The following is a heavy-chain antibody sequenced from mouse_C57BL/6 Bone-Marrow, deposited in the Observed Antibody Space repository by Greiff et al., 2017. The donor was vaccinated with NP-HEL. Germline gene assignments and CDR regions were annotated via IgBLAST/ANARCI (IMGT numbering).Heavy chain of an antibody. CDR2: IHPDSGST. J-gene: IGHJ4*01. D-gene: IGHD1-1*01. Sequence: QVQLQQPGAELVKPGASVKLSCTASGYTFTSYWITWVKQTPGQGLEWIGTIHPDSGSTNYNEKFKSNATLPVDPSSSTAYMQLISLTSEDSAVYYGAKEDYCGVDYALDDWGKGTSVTVSS. V-gene: IGHV1-55*01. CDR1: GYTFTSYW. CDR3: AKEDYCGVDYALDD.